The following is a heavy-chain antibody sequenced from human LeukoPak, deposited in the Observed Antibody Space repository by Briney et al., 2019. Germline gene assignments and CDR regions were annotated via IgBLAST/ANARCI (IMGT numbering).Heavy chain of an antibody. V-gene: IGHV4-34*01. J-gene: IGHJ4*02. D-gene: IGHD5-24*01. Sequence: TSETLSLTCAVYGGSFSGYYWSWIRQPPGKGLEWIGEINHSGSTNYNPSLKSRVTISVDTSKNQFSLKLSSVTAADTAVYYCAQRRRWPQRGAFDYWGQGTLVTVSS. CDR1: GGSFSGYY. CDR3: AQRRRWPQRGAFDY. CDR2: INHSGST.